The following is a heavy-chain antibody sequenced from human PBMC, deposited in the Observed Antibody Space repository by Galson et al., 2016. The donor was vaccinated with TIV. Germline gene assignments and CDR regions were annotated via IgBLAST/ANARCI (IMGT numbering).Heavy chain of an antibody. CDR2: ISDDGNSK. Sequence: SLRLSCAASGFTFSPYAMHWVRQAPGKGLEWLAVISDDGNSKYYADSVKGRFAISRDNSKNTLYMQMNNLRVEDTAVYYCAKDGYYYDINSKNWFDPWGQGTLFTVSS. V-gene: IGHV3-30*09. CDR3: AKDGYYYDINSKNWFDP. J-gene: IGHJ5*02. D-gene: IGHD3-22*01. CDR1: GFTFSPYA.